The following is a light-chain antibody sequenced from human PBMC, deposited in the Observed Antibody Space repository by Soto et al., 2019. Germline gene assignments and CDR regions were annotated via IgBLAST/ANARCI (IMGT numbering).Light chain of an antibody. CDR2: AAS. J-gene: IGKJ2*01. Sequence: DIQMTQSPSSVSASVGARVTITCRASQGISNWLAWYQQKPGKAPKLLIYAASNLQSGVPSRSSGSRSGTEFTLTISSLQPEDFATYYCQHANSFPYTFGQGTKLEIK. CDR1: QGISNW. CDR3: QHANSFPYT. V-gene: IGKV1-12*01.